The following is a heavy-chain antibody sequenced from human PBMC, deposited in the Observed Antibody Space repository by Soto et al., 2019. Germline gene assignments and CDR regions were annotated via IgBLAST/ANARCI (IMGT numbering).Heavy chain of an antibody. V-gene: IGHV4-59*01. J-gene: IGHJ5*02. CDR3: ARDVHAGGFDP. D-gene: IGHD2-2*01. CDR2: IYYSGST. Sequence: PSETLSLTCTVSGGSISSYYWSWIRQPPGKGLEWIGYIYYSGSTNYNPSLKSRVTISVDTSKNQFSLKLSSVTAADTAVYYCARDVHAGGFDPWGQGTLVTVSS. CDR1: GGSISSYY.